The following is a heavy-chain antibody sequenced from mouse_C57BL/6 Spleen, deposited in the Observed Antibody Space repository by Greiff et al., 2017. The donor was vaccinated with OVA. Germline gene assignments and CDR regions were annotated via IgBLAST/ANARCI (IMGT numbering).Heavy chain of an antibody. CDR1: GYTFTSYW. Sequence: VKLQQSGAELAKPGASVKLSCKASGYTFTSYWMHWVKQRPGQGLEWIGYINPSSGYTKYNQKFKDKATLTADKSSSTAYMQLSSLTYEDAAVYYCARGDITTVVAKNYYAMDYWGQGTSVTVSS. CDR2: INPSSGYT. J-gene: IGHJ4*01. D-gene: IGHD1-1*01. CDR3: ARGDITTVVAKNYYAMDY. V-gene: IGHV1-7*01.